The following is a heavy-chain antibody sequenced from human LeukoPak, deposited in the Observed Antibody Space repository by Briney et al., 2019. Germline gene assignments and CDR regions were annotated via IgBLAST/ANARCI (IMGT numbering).Heavy chain of an antibody. Sequence: QPGASLRLSCAASGFTFSSYAMSWVRQAPGKGLEWVAVISGTGVSTYYADSVKGRFTISRDKSRSTLSLQMNSQRVEDTAVYYCARHRLDMEATDYGAFDYWGQGTLVTVSS. V-gene: IGHV3-23*01. CDR1: GFTFSSYA. J-gene: IGHJ4*02. CDR3: ARHRLDMEATDYGAFDY. CDR2: ISGTGVST. D-gene: IGHD4-17*01.